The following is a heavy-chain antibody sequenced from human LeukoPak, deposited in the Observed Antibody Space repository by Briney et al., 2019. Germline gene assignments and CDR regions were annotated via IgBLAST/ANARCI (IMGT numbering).Heavy chain of an antibody. Sequence: ASVKVSCKASGYTFPSYAMHWVRQAPGQRLEWMGWINAGNGNTKYSQKFQGRVTITRDTSASTAYMELSSLRSEDTAVYYCARDLTYGGATLVGYWGQGTLVTVSS. D-gene: IGHD1-26*01. CDR2: INAGNGNT. V-gene: IGHV1-3*01. J-gene: IGHJ4*02. CDR3: ARDLTYGGATLVGY. CDR1: GYTFPSYA.